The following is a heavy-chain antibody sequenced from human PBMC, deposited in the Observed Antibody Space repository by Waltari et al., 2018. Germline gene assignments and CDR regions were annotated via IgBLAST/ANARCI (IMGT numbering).Heavy chain of an antibody. Sequence: QLQLQESGPGLVKPSETLSLTCTVSGGSISSSSYYCGWIRQPPGKGLEWIGSIYYSGSTYYNPSLKSRVTISVDTSKNQFSLKLSSVTAADTAVYYCASDNSSGWADYWGQGTLVTVSS. D-gene: IGHD6-19*01. V-gene: IGHV4-39*07. J-gene: IGHJ4*02. CDR2: IYYSGST. CDR1: GGSISSSSYY. CDR3: ASDNSSGWADY.